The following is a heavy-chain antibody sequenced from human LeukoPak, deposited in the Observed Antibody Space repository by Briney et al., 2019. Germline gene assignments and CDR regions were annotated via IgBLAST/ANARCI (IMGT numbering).Heavy chain of an antibody. J-gene: IGHJ4*02. CDR2: IYTSGST. CDR3: ARSGYSYGFDY. CDR1: GFTFSSYA. D-gene: IGHD5-18*01. Sequence: GSLRLSCAASGFTFSSYAMSWIRQPAGKGLEWIGRIYTSGSTNYNPSLKSRVTMSVDTSKNQFSLKLSSVTAADTAVYYCARSGYSYGFDYWGREPWSPSPQ. V-gene: IGHV4-4*07.